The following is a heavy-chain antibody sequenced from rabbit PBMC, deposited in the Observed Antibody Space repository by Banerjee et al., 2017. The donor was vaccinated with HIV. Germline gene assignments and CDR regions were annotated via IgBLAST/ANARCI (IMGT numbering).Heavy chain of an antibody. V-gene: IGHV1S40*01. D-gene: IGHD6-1*01. Sequence: QSLEESGGDLVKPGASLTLTCTASGFSFSSGYWICWVRQAPGKGLEWIACISTSSGRTRYATWAKGRFTISKTSSTTVTLQMTSLTAADTATYFCANYGADYATYGDANLWGPGTLVTVS. CDR2: ISTSSGRT. CDR1: GFSFSSGYW. J-gene: IGHJ4*01. CDR3: ANYGADYATYGDANL.